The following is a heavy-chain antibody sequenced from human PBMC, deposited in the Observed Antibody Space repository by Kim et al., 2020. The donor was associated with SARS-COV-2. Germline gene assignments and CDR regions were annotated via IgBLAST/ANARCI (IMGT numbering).Heavy chain of an antibody. V-gene: IGHV1-69*04. CDR3: ASLTVAARQGFYYYYGMDV. CDR1: GGTFSSYA. Sequence: SVKVSCKASGGTFSSYAISWVRQAPGQGLEWMGRIIPILGIANYAQKFQGRVTITADKSTSTAYMELSSLRSEDTAVYYCASLTVAARQGFYYYYGMDVWRQGTTVTVSS. CDR2: IIPILGIA. D-gene: IGHD2-15*01. J-gene: IGHJ6*02.